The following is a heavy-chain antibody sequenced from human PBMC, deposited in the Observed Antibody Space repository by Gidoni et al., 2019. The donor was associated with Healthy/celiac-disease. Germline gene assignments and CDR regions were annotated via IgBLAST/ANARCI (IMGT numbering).Heavy chain of an antibody. V-gene: IGHV1-2*02. Sequence: QEQLVQSGAEGKKPGASVKVSCKASGYTVTGSCLHWVGQAPGQGLEWMRWINPNSGGTNYAQKFQGRVTMTRDTSISTAYMELSRLRSDDTAVYYCARDQTSLYYYGSGALNYYYMDVWGKGTTVTVSS. CDR2: INPNSGGT. CDR1: GYTVTGSC. J-gene: IGHJ6*03. CDR3: ARDQTSLYYYGSGALNYYYMDV. D-gene: IGHD3-10*01.